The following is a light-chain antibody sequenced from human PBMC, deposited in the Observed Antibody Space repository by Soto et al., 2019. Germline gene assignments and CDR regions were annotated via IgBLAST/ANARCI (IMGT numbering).Light chain of an antibody. V-gene: IGKV3-20*01. CDR2: DAS. CDR1: QTISNGV. J-gene: IGKJ5*01. Sequence: EIVLTQSPSTLTLSPGERATRSCRASQTISNGVLAWYPQMVGQAPRLLIYDASNRATGVPDRFSASGSVTDLSLTISRLEPEDFAVYHCQQYSSSPRTFGQGTRLQI. CDR3: QQYSSSPRT.